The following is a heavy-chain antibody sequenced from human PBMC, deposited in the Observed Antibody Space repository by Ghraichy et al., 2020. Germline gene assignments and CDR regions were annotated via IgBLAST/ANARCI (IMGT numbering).Heavy chain of an antibody. CDR3: ARESSFAYSGFDY. V-gene: IGHV3-74*01. D-gene: IGHD1-26*01. Sequence: GGSLRLSCAASGFSFSYSWMHWVRQAPGKGLVWVSRINRDGSSTNYADSVKGRFTISRDNAKNTLYLEMNSLRAEDTAVYYCARESSFAYSGFDYWGRGTLVTVSS. CDR1: GFSFSYSW. J-gene: IGHJ4*02. CDR2: INRDGSST.